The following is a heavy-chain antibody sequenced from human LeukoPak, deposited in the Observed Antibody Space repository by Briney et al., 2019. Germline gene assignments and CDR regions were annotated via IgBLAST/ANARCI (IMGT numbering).Heavy chain of an antibody. Sequence: PSETLSLTCAVSGGSISSYYWSWIRQPPGKGLEWIGYIYYSGSTNYNPSLKSRVTISVDTSKNQFSLKLSSVTAADTAVYYCARWAATLDVWGQGTTVTVSS. CDR2: IYYSGST. CDR1: GGSISSYY. J-gene: IGHJ6*02. CDR3: ARWAATLDV. V-gene: IGHV4-59*01. D-gene: IGHD6-25*01.